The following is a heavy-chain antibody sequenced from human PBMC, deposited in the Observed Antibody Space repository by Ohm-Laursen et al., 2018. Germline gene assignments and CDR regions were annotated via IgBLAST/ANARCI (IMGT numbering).Heavy chain of an antibody. CDR1: GFTFDDYA. J-gene: IGHJ6*02. CDR3: AKDGTHETGTVHGMGV. D-gene: IGHD1-7*01. CDR2: ISWNSGSI. V-gene: IGHV3-9*01. Sequence: RSLRLSCAASGFTFDDYAMHWVRQAPGKGLEWVSGISWNSGSIGYADSVKGRFTISRDNAKNSLYLQMNSLRAEDTALYYCAKDGTHETGTVHGMGVWGQGTTVTVSS.